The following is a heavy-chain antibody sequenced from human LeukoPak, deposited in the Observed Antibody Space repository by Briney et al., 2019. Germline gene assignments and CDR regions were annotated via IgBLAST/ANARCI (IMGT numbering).Heavy chain of an antibody. Sequence: PGGSLRLSCAASGFTFSSYAMSWFRQAPGKGLEWVSAISGSGGSTYYADSVKGRFTISRDNSKNTLYLQMNSLRAEDTAVYYCAKAKYYDILTGYPLDYWGQGTLVTVSS. J-gene: IGHJ4*02. V-gene: IGHV3-23*01. CDR1: GFTFSSYA. CDR3: AKAKYYDILTGYPLDY. CDR2: ISGSGGST. D-gene: IGHD3-9*01.